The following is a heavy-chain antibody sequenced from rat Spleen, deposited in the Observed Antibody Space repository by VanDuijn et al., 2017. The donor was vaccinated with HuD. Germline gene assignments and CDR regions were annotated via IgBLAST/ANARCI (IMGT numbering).Heavy chain of an antibody. CDR1: GFTFSDYA. J-gene: IGHJ2*01. Sequence: EVQLVESGGGLVQPGKYLKLSCAASGFTFSDYAMAWVRQAPKKGRAWVATISTSGDSTYYRDSVKGRFTISRDNAKSTLYLQMDSLRSEDTATYYCTTDTNYFGYWGQGVMVTVSS. CDR2: ISTSGDST. CDR3: TTDTNYFGY. V-gene: IGHV5-27*01.